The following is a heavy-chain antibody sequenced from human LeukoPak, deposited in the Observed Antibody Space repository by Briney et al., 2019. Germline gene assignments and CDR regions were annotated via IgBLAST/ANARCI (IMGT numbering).Heavy chain of an antibody. D-gene: IGHD2-8*01. CDR2: INTQNGNT. CDR1: GYTFTTYV. V-gene: IGHV1-18*01. J-gene: IGHJ4*02. CDR3: ARACTTFITQWCFSDY. Sequence: GASVKVSCKASGYTFTTYVITSVRQAPGQGPEWLGWINTQNGNTNFAQRFQGRVTMTTDTSTSTAYMELRSLRSDDTAVYYCARACTTFITQWCFSDYWGEGALVTVSS.